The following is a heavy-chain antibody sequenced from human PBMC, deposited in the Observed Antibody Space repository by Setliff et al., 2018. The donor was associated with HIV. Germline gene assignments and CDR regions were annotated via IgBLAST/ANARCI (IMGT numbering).Heavy chain of an antibody. J-gene: IGHJ4*02. CDR2: INPYSGIT. CDR3: ARAGGQLVPFDY. Sequence: ASVKVSCKASGYIFKDFGINWVRQTPGQGLEWMGWINPYSGITNYAHKFQGRVTMTTDTSTATAYMDLKNLRSDDTAVYYCARAGGQLVPFDYWGQGTLVTVS. D-gene: IGHD6-6*01. V-gene: IGHV1-18*01. CDR1: GYIFKDFG.